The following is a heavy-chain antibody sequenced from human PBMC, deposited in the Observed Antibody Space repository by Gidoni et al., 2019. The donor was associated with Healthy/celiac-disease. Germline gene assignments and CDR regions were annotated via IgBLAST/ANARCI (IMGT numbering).Heavy chain of an antibody. CDR1: CWSCSGYY. CDR3: ARGRRITMVRGAIYYYYMDV. J-gene: IGHJ6*03. Sequence: QLQLQQWGAGLLKPSETLSLTCAVYCWSCSGYYWRGIRQPPGKGMEWIGEINLSGSTNYNPSLKSRVTISVDTSKNQFSLKLSSVTAADTAVYYCARGRRITMVRGAIYYYYMDVWGKGTTVTVSS. D-gene: IGHD3-10*01. V-gene: IGHV4-34*01. CDR2: INLSGST.